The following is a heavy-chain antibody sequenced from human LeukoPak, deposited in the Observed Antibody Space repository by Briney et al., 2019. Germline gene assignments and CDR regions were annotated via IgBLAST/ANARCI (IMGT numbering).Heavy chain of an antibody. J-gene: IGHJ4*02. CDR2: IYYSGST. CDR3: ARHDSSGWYYFDY. D-gene: IGHD6-19*01. CDR1: GDSISSSSYY. Sequence: SETLSLTCTVSGDSISSSSYYWGWIRQPPGKGLGWIGSIYYSGSTYYNPSLKSRVTISVDTSKNQFSLKLSSVTAADTVVYYCARHDSSGWYYFDYWGQGTLVTVSS. V-gene: IGHV4-39*01.